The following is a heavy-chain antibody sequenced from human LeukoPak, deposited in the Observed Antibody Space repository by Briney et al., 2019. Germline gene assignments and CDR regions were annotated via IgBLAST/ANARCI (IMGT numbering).Heavy chain of an antibody. Sequence: PSETLSLTCAVYGGSFSGYYWSWIRQPPGKGLEWIGEINHSGSTNYNPSLKSRVTISVDTSKNQFSLKLSSVTAVDTAVYYCARVSVVVVAANNWFDPWGQGTLVTVSS. CDR2: INHSGST. J-gene: IGHJ5*02. CDR1: GGSFSGYY. V-gene: IGHV4-34*01. CDR3: ARVSVVVVAANNWFDP. D-gene: IGHD2-15*01.